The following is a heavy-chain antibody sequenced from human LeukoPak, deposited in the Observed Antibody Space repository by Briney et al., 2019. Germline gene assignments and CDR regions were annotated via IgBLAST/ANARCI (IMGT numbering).Heavy chain of an antibody. CDR3: ARRVGSGWPVQH. D-gene: IGHD6-19*01. J-gene: IGHJ1*01. CDR2: MNTNSGNT. Sequence: ASVKVSCKASGYIFSSYDINWVRQATGQGLEWMRWMNTNSGNTGYAQKFQGRLNMTRNTSIDTAYMELSSLRSDDTAVYYCARRVGSGWPVQHWGQGTLVTVSS. V-gene: IGHV1-8*01. CDR1: GYIFSSYD.